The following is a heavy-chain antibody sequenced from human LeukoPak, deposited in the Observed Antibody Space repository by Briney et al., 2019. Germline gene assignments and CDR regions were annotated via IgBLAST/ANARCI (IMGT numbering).Heavy chain of an antibody. CDR3: ARINRGSSGWYRSGNYFDY. Sequence: SETLSLTCAVYGGSFSRYYWSWIRQPPGKGLEWIGEINHSGSTNYNPSLRSRVTISVDTSKKQFSLNLSSVTAADTAVYYCARINRGSSGWYRSGNYFDYWGQGTLVTVSS. J-gene: IGHJ4*02. D-gene: IGHD6-19*01. CDR2: INHSGST. CDR1: GGSFSRYY. V-gene: IGHV4-34*01.